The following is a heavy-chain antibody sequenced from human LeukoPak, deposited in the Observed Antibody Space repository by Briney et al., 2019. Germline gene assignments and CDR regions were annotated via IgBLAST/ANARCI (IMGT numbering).Heavy chain of an antibody. CDR1: GFTFSAYG. D-gene: IGHD3-22*01. Sequence: PGRSLRLSCAASGFTFSAYGMHWVRQAPGKGLELVALIWYDGTNKYYADSVKGRFTISRDNSKNTLYLQMNSLRAEDTAVYYCARDLNYDRVFDIWGQGTMVTVSS. CDR2: IWYDGTNK. J-gene: IGHJ3*02. V-gene: IGHV3-33*01. CDR3: ARDLNYDRVFDI.